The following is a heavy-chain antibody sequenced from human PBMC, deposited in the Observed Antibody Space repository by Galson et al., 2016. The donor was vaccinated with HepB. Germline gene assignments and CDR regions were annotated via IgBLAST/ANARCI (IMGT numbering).Heavy chain of an antibody. V-gene: IGHV3-23*01. CDR3: ARDPNGDYFGAFDF. CDR2: VTGSGSWT. D-gene: IGHD4-17*01. CDR1: GFTFSTYA. Sequence: SLRLSCAASGFTFSTYAMTWVRQAPGKGLEWVSSVTGSGSWTHYADSVKGRLTISRDNSKNTLYLQMNSLRAEDTAVYYCARDPNGDYFGAFDFWGQGTMVTASS. J-gene: IGHJ3*01.